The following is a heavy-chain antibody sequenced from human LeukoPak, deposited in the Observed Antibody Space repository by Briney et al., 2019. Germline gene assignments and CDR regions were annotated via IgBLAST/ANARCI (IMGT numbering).Heavy chain of an antibody. D-gene: IGHD5-12*01. V-gene: IGHV3-7*01. CDR1: GFTFSSYW. Sequence: PGGSLRLSCAASGFTFSSYWMSWVRQAPGKGLEWGANIKQDGSEKYYVDSVKGRFTISRDNAKNSLYLQMNSLRAEDTAVYYCARTGYSGYDYSWFDPWGQGTLVTVSS. CDR3: ARTGYSGYDYSWFDP. J-gene: IGHJ5*02. CDR2: IKQDGSEK.